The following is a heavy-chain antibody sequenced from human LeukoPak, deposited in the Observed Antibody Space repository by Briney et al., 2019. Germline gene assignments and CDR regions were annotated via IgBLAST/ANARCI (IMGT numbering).Heavy chain of an antibody. CDR2: INLNSGNT. D-gene: IGHD2-15*01. CDR3: ARVDGSPDY. J-gene: IGHJ4*02. Sequence: GASVKVXCTASGYTFTRYDINWGGQATGQGLEWMGWINLNSGNTGYAQKFQGRVTITRDTSIRTAYLEVSSLRSEDTAVYYCARVDGSPDYWGQGPLLTVSS. V-gene: IGHV1-8*03. CDR1: GYTFTRYD.